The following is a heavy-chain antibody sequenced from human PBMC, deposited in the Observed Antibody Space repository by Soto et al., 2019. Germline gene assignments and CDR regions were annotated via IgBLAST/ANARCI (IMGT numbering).Heavy chain of an antibody. D-gene: IGHD6-19*01. CDR2: ISDSGGST. V-gene: IGHV3-23*01. J-gene: IGHJ5*02. CDR1: GFTFSSYA. CDR3: AKDRPLYSSGPNWFDP. Sequence: PGGSLRLSCAASGFTFSSYAMSWVRQAPGKGLEWVSTISDSGGSTYYADSVKGRFTISRDNSKNTLYLQMNSLRAEDTAVYYCAKDRPLYSSGPNWFDPWGQGTLVTVSS.